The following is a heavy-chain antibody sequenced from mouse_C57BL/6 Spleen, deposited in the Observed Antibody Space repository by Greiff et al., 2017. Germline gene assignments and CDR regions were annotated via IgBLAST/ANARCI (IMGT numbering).Heavy chain of an antibody. Sequence: QVHVKQSGAELVRPGASVTLSCKASGYTFTDYEMHWVKQTPVHGLEWIGAIDPETGGTAYNQKFKGKAILTADKSSSTAYMELRSLTSEDSAVYYCTRKNWNYAMDYWGQGTSVTVSS. CDR1: GYTFTDYE. J-gene: IGHJ4*01. V-gene: IGHV1-15*01. D-gene: IGHD4-1*01. CDR3: TRKNWNYAMDY. CDR2: IDPETGGT.